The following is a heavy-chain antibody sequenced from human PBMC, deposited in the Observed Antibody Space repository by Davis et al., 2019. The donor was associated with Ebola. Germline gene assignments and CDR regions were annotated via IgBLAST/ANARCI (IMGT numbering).Heavy chain of an antibody. J-gene: IGHJ4*02. CDR1: GYSITNYW. D-gene: IGHD3-10*01. V-gene: IGHV5-10-1*01. CDR3: ARYRFHGSGNYDY. Sequence: PGGSLRLSCKGSGYSITNYWISWVRQTPGRGLEWMGKIDPSDSYTTYSPSFQGHVTISVDKSISTAYLQWSSLKASDTAMYYCARYRFHGSGNYDYWGQGSLVIVSS. CDR2: IDPSDSYT.